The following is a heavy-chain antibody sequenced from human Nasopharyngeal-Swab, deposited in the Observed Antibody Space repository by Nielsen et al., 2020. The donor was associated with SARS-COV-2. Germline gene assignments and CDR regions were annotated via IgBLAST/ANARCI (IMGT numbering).Heavy chain of an antibody. J-gene: IGHJ4*02. Sequence: SGPTLVTPTQSLTLTCTFSGFSLSTSGVGVGWIRQPPGKALEWLAFIYWDDDKRYSPSLKSRLTITKDTSKNQVVLTMTNMDPVDTATYYCAHRPGFWSGYYFDYWGQGTLVTVSS. CDR1: GFSLSTSGVG. V-gene: IGHV2-5*02. D-gene: IGHD3-3*01. CDR2: IYWDDDK. CDR3: AHRPGFWSGYYFDY.